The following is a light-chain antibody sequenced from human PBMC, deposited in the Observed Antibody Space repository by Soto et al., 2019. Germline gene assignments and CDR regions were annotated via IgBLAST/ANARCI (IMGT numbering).Light chain of an antibody. V-gene: IGKV3-15*01. CDR3: QEYNNWPLLT. CDR2: GAS. CDR1: QSVSIN. J-gene: IGKJ4*01. Sequence: EIVMTQSPATLSVSPGGGATLSCRASQSVSINLAWYQQKPGQGPRLLIYGASTRATGIPARFSGSGSGTEFTLTISSLQSKDFAVYYCQEYNNWPLLTFGGGTKVEIK.